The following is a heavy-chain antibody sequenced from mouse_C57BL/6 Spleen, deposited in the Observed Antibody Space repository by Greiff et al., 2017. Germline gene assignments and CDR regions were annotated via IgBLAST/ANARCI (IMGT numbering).Heavy chain of an antibody. CDR2: ISDGGSYT. V-gene: IGHV5-4*01. CDR1: GFTFSSYA. Sequence: DVKLVESGGGLVKPGGSLKLSCAASGFTFSSYAMSWVRQTPEKRLEWVATISDGGSYTYYPDNVKGRFTISRDNAKNNLYLQMSHLKSEDTAMYYCARDTGYYGSSTWFAYWGQGTLVTVSA. CDR3: ARDTGYYGSSTWFAY. D-gene: IGHD1-1*01. J-gene: IGHJ3*01.